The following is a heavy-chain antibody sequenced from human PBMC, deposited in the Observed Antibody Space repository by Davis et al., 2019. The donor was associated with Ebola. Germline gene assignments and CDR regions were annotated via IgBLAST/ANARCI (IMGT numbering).Heavy chain of an antibody. D-gene: IGHD5-18*01. CDR1: AGSISSSSYY. Sequence: PSQTLSPTCILSAGSISSSSYYWGWTRQPPGNGLEWIGSIYYSGSTYYNPSLKSRVTISVDTSKNQFSLKLSSVTAADTAVYYCARLVYTAMVTLAFDYWGQGTLVTVSS. CDR2: IYYSGST. V-gene: IGHV4-39*01. J-gene: IGHJ4*02. CDR3: ARLVYTAMVTLAFDY.